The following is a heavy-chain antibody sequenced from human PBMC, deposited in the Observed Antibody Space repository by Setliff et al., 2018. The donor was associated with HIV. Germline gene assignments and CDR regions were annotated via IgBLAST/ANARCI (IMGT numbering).Heavy chain of an antibody. J-gene: IGHJ3*02. D-gene: IGHD2-15*01. CDR1: GHRFTTYG. Sequence: ASVKVSCKAAGHRFTTYGISWVRQAPGQGLEWMGWISFYNGNIKYAQNFQGRVTMTTDTSTSTAYMELRSLTSNDTAMYYCAREVDYCSGGSCLPDAFDIWCQGTMVTVSS. V-gene: IGHV1-18*01. CDR3: AREVDYCSGGSCLPDAFDI. CDR2: ISFYNGNI.